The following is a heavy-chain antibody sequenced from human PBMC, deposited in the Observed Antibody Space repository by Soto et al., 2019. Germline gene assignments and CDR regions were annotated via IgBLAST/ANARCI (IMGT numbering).Heavy chain of an antibody. J-gene: IGHJ4*02. D-gene: IGHD2-2*01. V-gene: IGHV1-69*01. CDR2: IIPIFGTA. Sequence: QVQLVQSGAEVKKPGSSVKVSCKASGGTFSSYAISWVRQAPGQGLEWMGGIIPIFGTANYATKFQGRVTITAEESTSTDYMELSSMRSVDTAVYYCARGDCSSTSCPSGFDYWGQGTLVTVSS. CDR1: GGTFSSYA. CDR3: ARGDCSSTSCPSGFDY.